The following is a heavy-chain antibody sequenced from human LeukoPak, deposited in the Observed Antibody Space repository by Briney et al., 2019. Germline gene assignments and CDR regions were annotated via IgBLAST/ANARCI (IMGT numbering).Heavy chain of an antibody. CDR3: ARDPNYYDSSGYSYFDY. CDR1: GFTFSSYA. CDR2: IPYDGSNK. D-gene: IGHD3-22*01. Sequence: GGSLRLSCAASGFTFSSYAMHWVRQAPGKGLEWVAVIPYDGSNKYYADSVKGRFTISRDNSKNTLYLQMNSLRAEDTAVYYCARDPNYYDSSGYSYFDYWGQGTLVTVSS. J-gene: IGHJ4*02. V-gene: IGHV3-30-3*01.